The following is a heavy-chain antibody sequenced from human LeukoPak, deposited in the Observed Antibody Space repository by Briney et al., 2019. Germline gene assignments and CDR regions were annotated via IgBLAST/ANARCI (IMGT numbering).Heavy chain of an antibody. CDR1: GGSISSGSYY. CDR3: ARDHIVLGGAPYYYYMDV. Sequence: SETLTLSCTVSGGSISSGSYYWSWIRQPAGKGLEWIGRIYTSGSTNYNPSLKSRVTISVDTSKNQFSLKLSSVTAADTAVYYCARDHIVLGGAPYYYYMDVLGKGTTVTVSS. J-gene: IGHJ6*03. D-gene: IGHD2-8*01. CDR2: IYTSGST. V-gene: IGHV4-61*02.